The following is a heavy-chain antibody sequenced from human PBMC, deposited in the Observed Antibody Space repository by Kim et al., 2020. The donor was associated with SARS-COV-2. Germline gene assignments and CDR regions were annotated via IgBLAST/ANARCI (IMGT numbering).Heavy chain of an antibody. CDR3: ARAPKLITGTRRIDYFDY. CDR1: GGSFSGYY. J-gene: IGHJ4*02. Sequence: SETLSLTCAVYGGSFSGYYWSWIRQPPGKGLEWIGEINHSGSTNYNPSLKSRVTISVDTSKNQFSLKLSSVTAADTAVYYCARAPKLITGTRRIDYFDYWGQGTLVTVSS. CDR2: INHSGST. D-gene: IGHD1-7*01. V-gene: IGHV4-34*01.